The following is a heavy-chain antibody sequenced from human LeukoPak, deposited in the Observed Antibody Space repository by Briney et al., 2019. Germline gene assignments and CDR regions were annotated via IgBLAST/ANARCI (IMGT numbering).Heavy chain of an antibody. V-gene: IGHV3-30*02. Sequence: GGGLRLSCAASGFTFRIYGMHGVRDAPGRGLECVAFIRYDGSNKYYADSVRGRFTISRDNSKNTLYVQMNTVRAENTRVLYCGTHDRLWLVRGGYYLDYGPQRPLHPLPS. CDR3: GTHDRLWLVRGGYYLDY. D-gene: IGHD6-19*01. CDR2: IRYDGSNK. CDR1: GFTFRIYG. J-gene: IGHJ4*02.